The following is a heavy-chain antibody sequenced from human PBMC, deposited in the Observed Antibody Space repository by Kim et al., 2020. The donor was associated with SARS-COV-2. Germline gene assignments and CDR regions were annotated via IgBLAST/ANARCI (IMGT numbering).Heavy chain of an antibody. J-gene: IGHJ4*02. V-gene: IGHV3-33*01. Sequence: FAASWKGRFTLARDNSKNTLYLQMNSLRAEDTAVYYCARDLWFGEPPGYWGQGTLVTVSS. CDR3: ARDLWFGEPPGY. D-gene: IGHD3-10*01.